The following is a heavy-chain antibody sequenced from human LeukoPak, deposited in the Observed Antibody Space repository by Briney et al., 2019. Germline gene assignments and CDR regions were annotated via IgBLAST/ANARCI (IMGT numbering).Heavy chain of an antibody. D-gene: IGHD5-24*01. CDR2: IYSGGST. J-gene: IGHJ4*02. CDR1: GFTVSSNY. V-gene: IGHV3-53*01. Sequence: GGSLRLSCAASGFTVSSNYMSWVRQAPGKGLEWVSVIYSGGSTYYADSVKGRFTISRDNSKNTLYLQMNSLRAEDTAVYYCASQRKRSTRDGYTPYYWGQGTLVTVSS. CDR3: ASQRKRSTRDGYTPYY.